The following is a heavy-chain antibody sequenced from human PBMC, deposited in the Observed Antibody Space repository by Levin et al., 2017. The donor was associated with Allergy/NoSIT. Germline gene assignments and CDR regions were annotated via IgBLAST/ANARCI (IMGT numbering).Heavy chain of an antibody. J-gene: IGHJ4*02. V-gene: IGHV3-48*01. CDR3: ARDKPRSYSIDY. Sequence: PGESLKISCAGSGFTFSDYSMNWVRQVPGKGLEWISYINGFGDATYYADSVRGRFTISRDNAQNSVFLLLSSLGAEDTAVYYCARDKPRSYSIDYWGQGTLVTVSS. D-gene: IGHD2-15*01. CDR1: GFTFSDYS. CDR2: INGFGDAT.